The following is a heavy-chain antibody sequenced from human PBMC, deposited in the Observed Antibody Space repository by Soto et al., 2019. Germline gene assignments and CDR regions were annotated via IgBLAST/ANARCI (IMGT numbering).Heavy chain of an antibody. J-gene: IGHJ4*02. CDR1: GFTFSSYA. V-gene: IGHV3-23*01. D-gene: IGHD6-19*01. CDR3: AKAGFSSGWSPSYFDY. Sequence: GGSLRLSCAASGFTFSSYAMNWVRQAPGKGLEWVSAMSGTGGSTYYADSVKGRFTLSRDNSKNTLYLQMSSLRVEDTAVFYCAKAGFSSGWSPSYFDYWGQGTLVTVSS. CDR2: MSGTGGST.